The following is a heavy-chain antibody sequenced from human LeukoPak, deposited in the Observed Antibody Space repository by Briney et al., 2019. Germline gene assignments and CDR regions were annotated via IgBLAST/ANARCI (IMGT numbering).Heavy chain of an antibody. CDR3: AKFHAEVGNPFDY. J-gene: IGHJ4*02. CDR1: GFTFSSYA. D-gene: IGHD1-14*01. V-gene: IGHV3-23*01. CDR2: ISGSGGST. Sequence: GGSLRLSCAASGFTFSSYAMSWVRQAPGKGLEWVSGISGSGGSTYYADSVKGRFTISRDNSKNTLYLQMNSLRAEDTAVYYCAKFHAEVGNPFDYWGQGTLVTVSS.